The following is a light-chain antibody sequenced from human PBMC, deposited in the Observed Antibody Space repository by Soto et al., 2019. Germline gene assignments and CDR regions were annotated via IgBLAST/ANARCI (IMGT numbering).Light chain of an antibody. V-gene: IGLV2-14*02. CDR2: EGS. CDR1: SSDVGSYNL. CDR3: SSYRSSIIPVV. J-gene: IGLJ2*01. Sequence: QSALTQPASVSGSPGQSITISCTGTSSDVGSYNLVSWFQQHPGKAPKLMIYEGSNRPSGVSGRFFGSKSGNTASLTISGLQPEDEADYYCSSYRSSIIPVVFGGGTKLTVL.